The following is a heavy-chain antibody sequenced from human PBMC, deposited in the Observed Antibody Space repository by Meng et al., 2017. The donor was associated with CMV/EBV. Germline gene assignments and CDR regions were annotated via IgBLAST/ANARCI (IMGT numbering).Heavy chain of an antibody. Sequence: GESLKISCAASGFTFSSYSMHWVRQAPGKGLEWVALISYDGSTEYYADSVRGRFSISRDNSKNTLYVHMNSLRPEDTGIYYCARDVTTLGYSGMDVWGQGTTVTVSS. D-gene: IGHD4-23*01. V-gene: IGHV3-30*03. J-gene: IGHJ6*02. CDR2: ISYDGSTE. CDR1: GFTFSSYS. CDR3: ARDVTTLGYSGMDV.